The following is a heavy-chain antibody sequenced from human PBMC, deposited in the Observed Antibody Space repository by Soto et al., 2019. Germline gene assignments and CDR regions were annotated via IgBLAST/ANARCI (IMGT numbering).Heavy chain of an antibody. CDR1: GFTFSSYA. CDR3: AREMATIMAYYYYGMDV. CDR2: ISYDGSNK. J-gene: IGHJ6*02. D-gene: IGHD5-12*01. V-gene: IGHV3-30-3*01. Sequence: RRLSCAASGFTFSSYAMHWVRQAPGKGLEWVAVISYDGSNKYYADSVKGRFTISRDNSKNTLYLQMNSLRAEDTAVYYCAREMATIMAYYYYGMDVWGQGTTVTVSS.